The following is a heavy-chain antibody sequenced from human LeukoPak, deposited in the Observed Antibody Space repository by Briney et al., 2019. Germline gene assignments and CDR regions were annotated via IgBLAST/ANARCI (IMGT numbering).Heavy chain of an antibody. J-gene: IGHJ4*02. CDR1: GGSISSYY. CDR3: ARDYDILTGYHDY. CDR2: IYTSGST. V-gene: IGHV4-4*07. Sequence: SEPLSLTCAASGGSISSYYWSWIRQPARKGLEWIGRIYTSGSTNYNPSLKSRVTMSVDTSKNQFSLKLSSVTAADTAVYYCARDYDILTGYHDYWGQGTLVTVSS. D-gene: IGHD3-9*01.